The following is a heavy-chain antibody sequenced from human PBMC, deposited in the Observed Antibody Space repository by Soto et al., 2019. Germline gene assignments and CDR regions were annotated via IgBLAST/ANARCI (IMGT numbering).Heavy chain of an antibody. D-gene: IGHD5-12*01. CDR2: ISFSGAT. J-gene: IGHJ4*02. CDR3: ARDRRDGYKRYFDY. CDR1: GFSITSYV. V-gene: IGHV4-59*01. Sequence: SETLSVSCTVAGFSITSYVLSWIRQTPGKGLDWIGSISFSGATYSNPSLKGRAALSVDTSENHLSLTLNSVTSADTAVYFCARDRRDGYKRYFDYWGQGIQVTVSS.